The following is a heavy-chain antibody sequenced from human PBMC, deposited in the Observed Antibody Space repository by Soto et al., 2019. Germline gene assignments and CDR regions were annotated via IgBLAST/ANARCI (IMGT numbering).Heavy chain of an antibody. V-gene: IGHV1-18*01. CDR2: INGYNGNT. CDR3: ARELGQQLVDY. J-gene: IGHJ4*02. CDR1: GYTFNSYG. D-gene: IGHD6-13*01. Sequence: QVQLVQSGAEVKKPGASVKVSCKASGYTFNSYGISWVRQAPGQGLEWMGGINGYNGNTKYAQKLQGRVAMTTDTSTSTAYMELRSLRSDDTAVYYCARELGQQLVDYWGQGTLVTVSS.